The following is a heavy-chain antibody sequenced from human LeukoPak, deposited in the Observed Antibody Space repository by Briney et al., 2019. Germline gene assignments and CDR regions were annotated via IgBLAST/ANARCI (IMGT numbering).Heavy chain of an antibody. CDR2: IYPGDSDT. J-gene: IGHJ4*02. D-gene: IGHD1-20*01. CDR3: ARRSITGTHLDY. Sequence: HGESLKISCKASGYSFTNTFIGWVRQMPGKGLEWMGIIYPGDSDTRYSPSFQGQVTISADKSISTAYLQWSSLKASDTAMYYCARRSITGTHLDYWGQGTLVTVSS. V-gene: IGHV5-51*01. CDR1: GYSFTNTF.